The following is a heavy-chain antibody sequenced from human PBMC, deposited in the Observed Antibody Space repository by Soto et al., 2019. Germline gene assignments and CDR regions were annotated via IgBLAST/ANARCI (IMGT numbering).Heavy chain of an antibody. CDR2: IYYSGST. V-gene: IGHV4-31*03. J-gene: IGHJ5*02. Sequence: LSLTCTVSGGSISSGGYYWSWIRQHPGEGLEWIGYIYYSGSTYYNPSLKSRVTISVDTSKNQFSLKLSSVTAADTAVYYCAVQLSRGFDPWGQGTLVTVSS. CDR3: AVQLSRGFDP. D-gene: IGHD5-18*01. CDR1: GGSISSGGYY.